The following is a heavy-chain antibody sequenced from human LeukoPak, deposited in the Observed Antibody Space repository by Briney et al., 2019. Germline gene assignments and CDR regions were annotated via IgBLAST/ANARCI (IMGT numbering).Heavy chain of an antibody. D-gene: IGHD3-10*01. CDR3: ARDPPRVGAGRDY. CDR1: GFTFSSYW. Sequence: GGSLRLSCAASGFTFSSYWMSWVRQTPEKGVEWVANIKHDGSEKYYVDSVEGRFTISRDNAKNSLYLQMNSLRAEDTAVYYCARDPPRVGAGRDYWGQGALVTGSS. V-gene: IGHV3-7*01. J-gene: IGHJ4*02. CDR2: IKHDGSEK.